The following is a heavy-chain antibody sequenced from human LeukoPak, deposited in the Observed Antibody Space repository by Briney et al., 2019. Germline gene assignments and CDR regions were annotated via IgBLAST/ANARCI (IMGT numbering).Heavy chain of an antibody. CDR2: ISGSGGST. J-gene: IGHJ4*02. Sequence: GGSLRLSCVASGFTFSSYAMSWVRQAPGKGLERVSGISGSGGSTYYADSVKGRFTISRDNSKNTLYMQMNSLRAEDTAVYYCAKGVDSSGWYSYYFDYWGQGTLVTVSS. CDR1: GFTFSSYA. V-gene: IGHV3-23*01. D-gene: IGHD6-19*01. CDR3: AKGVDSSGWYSYYFDY.